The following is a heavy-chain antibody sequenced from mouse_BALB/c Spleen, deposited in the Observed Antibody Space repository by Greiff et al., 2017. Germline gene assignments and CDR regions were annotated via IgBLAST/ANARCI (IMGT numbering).Heavy chain of an antibody. J-gene: IGHJ2*01. CDR1: GFTFSSYT. CDR2: ISNGGGST. D-gene: IGHD2-14*01. Sequence: EVKLVESGGGLVQPGGSLKLSCAASGFTFSSYTMSWVRQTPEKRLEWVAYISNGGGSTYYPDTVKGRFTISRDNAKNTLYLQMSSLKSEDTAMYDCARQRGTAFDYWGQGTTLTVSS. V-gene: IGHV5-12-2*01. CDR3: ARQRGTAFDY.